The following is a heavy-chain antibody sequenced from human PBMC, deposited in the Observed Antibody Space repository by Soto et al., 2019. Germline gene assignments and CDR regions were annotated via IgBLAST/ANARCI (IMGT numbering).Heavy chain of an antibody. D-gene: IGHD5-12*01. CDR3: AREGAGEMATIYFDY. Sequence: EVQLVESGGGLVQPGGSLRLSCAASGFTFSSYEMNWVRQAPGKGLEWVSYISSSGSTIYYADSVKGRFTISRDNAKNSLYLQMNSMRAEETAVYYCAREGAGEMATIYFDYWGQGTLVTVSS. V-gene: IGHV3-48*03. CDR2: ISSSGSTI. J-gene: IGHJ4*02. CDR1: GFTFSSYE.